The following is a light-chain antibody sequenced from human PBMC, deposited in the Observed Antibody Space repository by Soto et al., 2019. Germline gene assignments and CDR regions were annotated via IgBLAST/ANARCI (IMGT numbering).Light chain of an antibody. J-gene: IGKJ1*01. Sequence: EIVLTQSPGTLSLSPGERATLSCRASQSVRSSYFAWYQQKPGQAPRLLIYGAFTRATGIPARFSGTGSGTEFTLTISSLQSEDFALYYCQQYNDWPLTFGQGTKVDIK. CDR3: QQYNDWPLT. V-gene: IGKV3-15*01. CDR1: QSVRSSY. CDR2: GAF.